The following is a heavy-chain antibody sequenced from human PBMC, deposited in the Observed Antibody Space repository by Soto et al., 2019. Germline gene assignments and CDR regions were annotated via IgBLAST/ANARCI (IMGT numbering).Heavy chain of an antibody. Sequence: GGSLRLSCAASGFSFSTYGTQWVRQAPGKGLEWVAEIWYDGSNDFYSDSVKGRFTISRDNAKNTLFLQMNSLRAEDTAMYYCGRGYNYADYWGQGTQVTVSS. CDR3: GRGYNYADY. J-gene: IGHJ4*02. D-gene: IGHD5-18*01. CDR2: IWYDGSND. CDR1: GFSFSTYG. V-gene: IGHV3-33*01.